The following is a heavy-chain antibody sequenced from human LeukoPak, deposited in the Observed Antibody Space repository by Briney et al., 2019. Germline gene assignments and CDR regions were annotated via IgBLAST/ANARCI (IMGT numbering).Heavy chain of an antibody. D-gene: IGHD1-26*01. CDR1: GFTFSNYW. CDR2: IKQDGSEK. CDR3: ARTRGAAYSGNYGDEYFQY. V-gene: IGHV3-7*01. Sequence: GGSLRLSCAASGFTFSNYWMSWVRQAPGKGLEWVANIKQDGSEKLYVDSVKGRFTISRDNARNSLYLQMNSLRDEDTAAYCCARTRGAAYSGNYGDEYFQYWGQGTLVTVSS. J-gene: IGHJ1*01.